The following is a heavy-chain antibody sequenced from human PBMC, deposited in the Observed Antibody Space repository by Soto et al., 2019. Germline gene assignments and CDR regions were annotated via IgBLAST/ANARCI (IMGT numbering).Heavy chain of an antibody. CDR3: ARDILRYCSGTTCYSYYFDY. V-gene: IGHV3-48*02. Sequence: EVQLVESGGGLVQPGGSLRLSCVASGFTFSSYSMNWVRQAPGKGLEWVSYIDSGSNTIYYADSVKGRFTISRDNAKNSLYLQMNSQRDEDTAVYYCARDILRYCSGTTCYSYYFDYWGQGTLVTVSS. J-gene: IGHJ4*02. CDR1: GFTFSSYS. CDR2: IDSGSNTI. D-gene: IGHD2-2*01.